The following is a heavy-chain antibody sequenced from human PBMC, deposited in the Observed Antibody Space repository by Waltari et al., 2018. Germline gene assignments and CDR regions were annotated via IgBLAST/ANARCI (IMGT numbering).Heavy chain of an antibody. D-gene: IGHD3-22*01. CDR3: ARHAGYYDSSGYSRPFDY. J-gene: IGHJ4*02. Sequence: VQLQESGPGLVKPSETLSLTCAVSGYSISSGYYWGWIRPPPGTGLEWIGSIYHSGSTYYNPSLKSRVTISVDTSKNQFSLKLSSVTAADTAVYYCARHAGYYDSSGYSRPFDYWGQGTLVTVSS. CDR1: GYSISSGYY. V-gene: IGHV4-38-2*01. CDR2: IYHSGST.